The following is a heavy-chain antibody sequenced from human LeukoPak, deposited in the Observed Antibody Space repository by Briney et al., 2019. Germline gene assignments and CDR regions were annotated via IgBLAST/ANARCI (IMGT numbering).Heavy chain of an antibody. D-gene: IGHD3-3*01. Sequence: GGSLRLSCAASGFTFSSYSMNWVRQAPGKGLEWVSSISSSSSYIYYADSVKGRFTISRDNAKNTLYMQMNSLRGEDTAVYYCARAVYDFTDVWGKGTTVTVSS. CDR1: GFTFSSYS. J-gene: IGHJ6*04. V-gene: IGHV3-21*01. CDR3: ARAVYDFTDV. CDR2: ISSSSSYI.